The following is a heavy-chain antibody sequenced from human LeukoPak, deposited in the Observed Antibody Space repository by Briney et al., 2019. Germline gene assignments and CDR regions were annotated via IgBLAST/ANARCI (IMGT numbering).Heavy chain of an antibody. Sequence: GGSLRLSCAASGFTVSSNYMSWVRQAPGKGLEWVSVIYSGGSTYYADSVKGRFTISRDNSKNTLYLQMNSLRAEDTAVYYCARATTSGYYYFDYWGQGTLVTVSS. V-gene: IGHV3-66*01. D-gene: IGHD3-22*01. J-gene: IGHJ4*02. CDR1: GFTVSSNY. CDR3: ARATTSGYYYFDY. CDR2: IYSGGST.